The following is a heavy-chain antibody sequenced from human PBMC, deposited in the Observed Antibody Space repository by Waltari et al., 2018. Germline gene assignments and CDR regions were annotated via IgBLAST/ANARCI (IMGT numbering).Heavy chain of an antibody. J-gene: IGHJ4*02. CDR1: GFTFTNYA. D-gene: IGHD6-19*01. Sequence: EVQLLESGGGLVQPGGSLRLSCAASGFTFTNYAMRWVRQAPGKGLEWASAITGNGVTTHYADSLKGRFTISRDKSKNTLYLQMNNLRDEDTAIYYCAKGFRGPLAGTDYFDYWGQGTLVTVSS. V-gene: IGHV3-23*01. CDR3: AKGFRGPLAGTDYFDY. CDR2: ITGNGVTT.